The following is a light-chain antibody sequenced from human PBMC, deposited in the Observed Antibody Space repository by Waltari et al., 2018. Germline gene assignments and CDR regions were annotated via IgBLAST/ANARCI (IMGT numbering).Light chain of an antibody. CDR3: QSADSRGTVV. J-gene: IGLJ2*01. CDR1: ALPKQY. V-gene: IGLV3-25*03. Sequence: SYELTQPPSVSVSPGQTARITCSGDALPKQYAYWYQKTPGQAPVLVIYKDTERPSGIPERFSGSRSVTTVTLTISGVQTEDEADYYCQSADSRGTVVFGGGTELTVL. CDR2: KDT.